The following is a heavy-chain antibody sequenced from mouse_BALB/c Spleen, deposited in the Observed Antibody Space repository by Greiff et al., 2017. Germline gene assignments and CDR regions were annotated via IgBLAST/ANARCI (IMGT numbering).Heavy chain of an antibody. V-gene: IGHV2-4-1*01. CDR2: IWSGGST. CDR1: GFSLTSYG. CDR3: ARNLEDYDGFAY. J-gene: IGHJ3*01. Sequence: VQLQQSGPGLVQPSQSLSITCTVSGFSLTSYGVHWVRQSPGKGLEWLGVIWSGGSTDYNAAFISRLSISKDNSKSQVFFKMNSLQADVTAIYYCARNLEDYDGFAYWGQGTLVTVSA. D-gene: IGHD2-4*01.